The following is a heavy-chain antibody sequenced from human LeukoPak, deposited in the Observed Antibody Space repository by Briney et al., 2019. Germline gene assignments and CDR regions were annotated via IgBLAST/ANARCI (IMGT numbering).Heavy chain of an antibody. V-gene: IGHV3-30*02. CDR3: ANLNLGIAAAGTDY. Sequence: GGSLRLSCAASGFTFSSYGMHWVRQAPGKGLEWVAFIRYDGSNKYYADSVKGRFTISRDNSKNTLYLQMNSLRAEDTAVYYCANLNLGIAAAGTDYWGQGTLVTVSS. D-gene: IGHD6-13*01. CDR2: IRYDGSNK. J-gene: IGHJ4*02. CDR1: GFTFSSYG.